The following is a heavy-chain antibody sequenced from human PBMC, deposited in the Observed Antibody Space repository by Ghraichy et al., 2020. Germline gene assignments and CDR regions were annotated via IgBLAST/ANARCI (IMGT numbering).Heavy chain of an antibody. V-gene: IGHV3-53*01. D-gene: IGHD2-21*01. Sequence: GGSLRLSCVGSGFDVSINRMSWVRQAPGKGLEWVSAIYSGGTTDYADSVKGRFTFSRDNSKNTVYLKMNSLRVDDTAVYYCARDLWAFDIWGQGTLVTVSS. CDR1: GFDVSINR. J-gene: IGHJ3*02. CDR2: IYSGGTT. CDR3: ARDLWAFDI.